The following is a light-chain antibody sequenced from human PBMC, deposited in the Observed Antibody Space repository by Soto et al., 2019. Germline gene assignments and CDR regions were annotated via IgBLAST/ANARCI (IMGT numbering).Light chain of an antibody. Sequence: DIQMTQSPSSLSASVGDRVTITCQASQDISNYLNWSQQKPGKAPKLLIYDASNLETGVPSRFSGSGSGSDFTFTISSLQPEDIATYYCQQYDNLPYTFGQGTKVDSK. CDR3: QQYDNLPYT. V-gene: IGKV1-33*01. CDR2: DAS. J-gene: IGKJ2*01. CDR1: QDISNY.